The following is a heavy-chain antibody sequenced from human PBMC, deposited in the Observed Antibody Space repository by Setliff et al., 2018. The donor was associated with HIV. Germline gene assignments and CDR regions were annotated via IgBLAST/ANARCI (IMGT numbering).Heavy chain of an antibody. CDR3: AAWGPRYSYAPYFFDS. V-gene: IGHV4-61*02. CDR1: GGSISSGYYY. D-gene: IGHD5-18*01. Sequence: SETLSLTCTVSGGSISSGYYYWSWIRQPAGKGLEWIGRIYTSGSTNYNPSLKSRVTISVDTSKNQFSLKLSSVTAADTAVYYCAAWGPRYSYAPYFFDSWGQGTLVTVSS. CDR2: IYTSGST. J-gene: IGHJ4*02.